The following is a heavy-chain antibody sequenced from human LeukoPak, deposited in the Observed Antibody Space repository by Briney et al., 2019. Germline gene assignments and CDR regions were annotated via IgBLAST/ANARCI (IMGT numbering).Heavy chain of an antibody. CDR1: GYTFTSYA. J-gene: IGHJ4*02. CDR2: INTNTGNP. Sequence: ASVKVSCKASGYTFTSYAMNWVRQAPGQGLEWMGWINTNTGNPTYAQGFTGRFVFSLDTSVSTAYLQISSLKAEDTAVYYCARGRGSLDYYDSSGPKHTTKEGIADYWGQGTLVTVSS. CDR3: ARGRGSLDYYDSSGPKHTTKEGIADY. D-gene: IGHD3-22*01. V-gene: IGHV7-4-1*02.